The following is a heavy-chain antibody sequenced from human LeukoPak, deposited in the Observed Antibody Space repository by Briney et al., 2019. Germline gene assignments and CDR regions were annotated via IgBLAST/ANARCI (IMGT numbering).Heavy chain of an antibody. Sequence: GGSLRLSCAASGFTFSSYAMSWVRQAPGKGLEWVSAISGSGGSTYYADSVKGRFTISRDNSKNTLYLQMISLRAEDTAVYYCARNLAWVQDGFDIWGQGAMVTVSS. D-gene: IGHD3/OR15-3a*01. CDR1: GFTFSSYA. CDR3: ARNLAWVQDGFDI. CDR2: ISGSGGST. V-gene: IGHV3-23*01. J-gene: IGHJ3*02.